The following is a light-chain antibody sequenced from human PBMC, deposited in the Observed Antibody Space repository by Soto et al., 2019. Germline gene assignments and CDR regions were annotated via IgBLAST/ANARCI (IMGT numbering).Light chain of an antibody. CDR3: AAWDDSLNVVL. J-gene: IGLJ2*01. CDR1: TSNIGNNA. Sequence: QSVLTQPPSVSVAPRQRVSISCSGATSNIGNNAVNWYQQLPGKAPKLLIYFDDLMPSGVSDRFSGSKSGTSASLAISGLQSEDEADYYCAAWDDSLNVVLFGGGTQLTVL. CDR2: FDD. V-gene: IGLV1-36*01.